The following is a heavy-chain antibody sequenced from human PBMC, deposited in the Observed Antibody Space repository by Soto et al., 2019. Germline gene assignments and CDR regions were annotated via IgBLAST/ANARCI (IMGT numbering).Heavy chain of an antibody. V-gene: IGHV3-23*01. CDR3: AKNQGVELVPLATVDWFDP. Sequence: GGSLRLSCAASGFIFENFGMSWVRQAPGKGLEWISSISGSGFKKYYADSVKGRFTISRDNSMSTVYLELNNLSAEDTAVYHCAKNQGVELVPLATVDWFDPWGQGSVVTVSS. D-gene: IGHD1-26*01. CDR1: GFIFENFG. CDR2: ISGSGFKK. J-gene: IGHJ5*02.